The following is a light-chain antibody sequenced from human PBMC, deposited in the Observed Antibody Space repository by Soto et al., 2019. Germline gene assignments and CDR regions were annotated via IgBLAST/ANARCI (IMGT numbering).Light chain of an antibody. V-gene: IGKV3-15*01. CDR1: QSFSSN. Sequence: EIVMNQSPATLSVSPGERATLHCRASQSFSSNLAWYQQKPGQAPRLLIYGASTRATGIPARFSGSGSGTEFTLTISSLQSEDFAVYYCQQYNNWPITFGQGTRLEI. CDR2: GAS. CDR3: QQYNNWPIT. J-gene: IGKJ5*01.